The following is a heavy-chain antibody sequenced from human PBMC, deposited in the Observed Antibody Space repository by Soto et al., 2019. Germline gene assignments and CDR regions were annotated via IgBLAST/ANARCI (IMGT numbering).Heavy chain of an antibody. D-gene: IGHD3-10*01. J-gene: IGHJ5*02. CDR1: GGSISSGGYY. CDR3: ARVTMVRGVIITPLGFDP. V-gene: IGHV4-31*03. CDR2: IYYSGST. Sequence: TLSLTCTVSGGSISSGGYYWSWIRQHPGKGLEWIGYIYYSGSTYYNPSLKSRVTISVDTSKNQFSLKLSSVTAADTAVYYCARVTMVRGVIITPLGFDPWGQGTLVTVSS.